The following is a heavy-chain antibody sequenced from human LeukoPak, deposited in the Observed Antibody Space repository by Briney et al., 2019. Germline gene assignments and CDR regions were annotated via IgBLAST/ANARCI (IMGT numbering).Heavy chain of an antibody. CDR1: GFTFSSYA. Sequence: GGSLRLSCAASGFTFSSYAMSWVRQAPGKGLEWVSAISGSGGSTYYADSVKGRFTISRDNSKNTLYMQVNSLRAEDTAVYYCATNSAYGFYFDFWGQGTLVTVSS. V-gene: IGHV3-23*01. CDR3: ATNSAYGFYFDF. CDR2: ISGSGGST. D-gene: IGHD5-12*01. J-gene: IGHJ4*02.